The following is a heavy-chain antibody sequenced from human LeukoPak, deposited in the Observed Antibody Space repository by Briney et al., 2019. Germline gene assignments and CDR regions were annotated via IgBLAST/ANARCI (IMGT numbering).Heavy chain of an antibody. CDR1: GGSISSGGYY. CDR3: ASGTFVGATRPFDY. J-gene: IGHJ4*02. D-gene: IGHD1-26*01. V-gene: IGHV4-31*03. CDR2: IYYSGST. Sequence: SETLSLTCTVSGGSISSGGYYWSWIRQHPGKGLEWIGYIYYSGSTYYNPSLKSRVTISVDTSKNQFSLKLSSVTAADTAVYYCASGTFVGATRPFDYWGQGTLVTVSS.